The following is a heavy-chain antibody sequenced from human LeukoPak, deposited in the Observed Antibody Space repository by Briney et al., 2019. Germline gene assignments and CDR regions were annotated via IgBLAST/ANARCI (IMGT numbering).Heavy chain of an antibody. CDR2: ISSSGSTI. V-gene: IGHV3-11*04. CDR1: GFTFSDYY. Sequence: KPGGPLRLSCAASGFTFSDYYMSWIRQAPGKGLEWVSYISSSGSTIYYADSVKGRFTISRDNAKNSLYLQMNSLRAEDTAVYYCAGVSDFWDAFDIWGQGTMVTVSS. J-gene: IGHJ3*02. D-gene: IGHD3-3*01. CDR3: AGVSDFWDAFDI.